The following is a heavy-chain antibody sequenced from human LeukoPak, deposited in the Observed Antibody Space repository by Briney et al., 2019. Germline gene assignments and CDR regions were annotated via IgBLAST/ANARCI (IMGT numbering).Heavy chain of an antibody. CDR2: IYYSGST. J-gene: IGHJ6*03. CDR3: ARGETYYYGSGSYYADYYYYYMDV. V-gene: IGHV4-59*01. D-gene: IGHD3-10*01. CDR1: GGSISSYY. Sequence: SETLSLTCTVSGGSISSYYWSWIRQPPGKGLEWIGYIYYSGSTNYNPSLKSRVTISVDTSKNQFSLKLSSVTAADTAVYYCARGETYYYGSGSYYADYYYYYMDVWGKRTTVTISS.